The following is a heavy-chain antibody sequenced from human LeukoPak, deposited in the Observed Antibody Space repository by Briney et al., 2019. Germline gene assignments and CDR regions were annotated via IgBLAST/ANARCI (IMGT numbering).Heavy chain of an antibody. CDR2: INTYNGNT. J-gene: IGHJ4*02. V-gene: IGHV1-18*01. Sequence: ASVKVSCKASGYTFTSYGISWVRQAPGQGLEWMGWINTYNGNTKYAQKVQGRVTMTTDTSTTTAYMEVRSLRSDDTAVYYCARDLDDSSLPDYWGQGTLVTVSS. CDR3: ARDLDDSSLPDY. CDR1: GYTFTSYG. D-gene: IGHD3-22*01.